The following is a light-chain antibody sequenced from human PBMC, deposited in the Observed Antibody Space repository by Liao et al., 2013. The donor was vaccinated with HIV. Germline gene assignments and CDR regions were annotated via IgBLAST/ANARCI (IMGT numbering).Light chain of an antibody. CDR2: YDT. Sequence: GSVAPGKTARITCGGNNIGSKNVHWYQQKPGQAPVLVIYYDTDRPSGIPERFSGSNSVNTATLTISRVEAGDEADYSCQVWDTSSDHWVFGGGTKLTVL. J-gene: IGLJ3*02. CDR3: QVWDTSSDHWV. CDR1: NIGSKN. V-gene: IGLV3-21*04.